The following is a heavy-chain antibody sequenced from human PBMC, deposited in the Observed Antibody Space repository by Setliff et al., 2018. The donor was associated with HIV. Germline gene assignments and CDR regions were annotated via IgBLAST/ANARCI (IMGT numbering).Heavy chain of an antibody. J-gene: IGHJ6*02. D-gene: IGHD4-17*01. CDR3: ARAPLSRLRSYYYYYGMDV. CDR2: IYYSGSI. Sequence: SETLSLTCTVSGGSISSGDYYWSWIRQPPGKGLEWIGYIYYSGSIYYNPSLKSRVTISMDTSKNQFSLKLSSVTAADTAVYYCARAPLSRLRSYYYYYGMDVWGQGTTVTVSS. CDR1: GGSISSGDYY. V-gene: IGHV4-30-4*08.